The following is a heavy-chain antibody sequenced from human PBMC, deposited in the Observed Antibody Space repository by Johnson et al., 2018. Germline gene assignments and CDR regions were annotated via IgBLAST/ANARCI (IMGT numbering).Heavy chain of an antibody. Sequence: VQLVQSGGGLVEPGRSLRLSCTGSGFTFGDYAINWFRQAPGKGLEWVGFIRSKAYGGATEYAASVTGRFTISRDDSKTIAYLQMDSLKTEDTALYYCAKDAEMYYNMDVWGKGTTVTVSS. V-gene: IGHV3-49*03. CDR2: IRSKAYGGAT. CDR3: AKDAEMYYNMDV. CDR1: GFTFGDYA. J-gene: IGHJ6*03. D-gene: IGHD5-24*01.